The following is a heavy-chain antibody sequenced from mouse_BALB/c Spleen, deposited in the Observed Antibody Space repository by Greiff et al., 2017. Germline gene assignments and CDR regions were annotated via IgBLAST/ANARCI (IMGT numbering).Heavy chain of an antibody. Sequence: EVKLVESGGGLVKPGGSLKLSCAASGFTFSSYTMSWVRQTPEERLEWVATISSGGSYTYYPDSVKGRFTISRDNAKNTLYLQMSSLKSEDTAMYYCTRDTVDYWGQGTTLTVSS. CDR2: ISSGGSYT. V-gene: IGHV5-6-4*01. CDR3: TRDTVDY. D-gene: IGHD1-1*01. CDR1: GFTFSSYT. J-gene: IGHJ2*01.